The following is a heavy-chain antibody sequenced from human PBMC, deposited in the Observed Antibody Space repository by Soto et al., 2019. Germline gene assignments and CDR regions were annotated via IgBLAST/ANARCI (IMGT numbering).Heavy chain of an antibody. Sequence: GGSLRLSCAASGFTFNSYTMAWVRQAPGKGLEWVSSISGSGSSPSYADSVQGRFIIYRDNSRTTLSLQMNSLRSEDTATYYCAKARCTGNSCYVPDYWGHGSLVTVSS. CDR1: GFTFNSYT. V-gene: IGHV3-23*01. CDR2: ISGSGSSP. J-gene: IGHJ4*01. D-gene: IGHD2-8*02. CDR3: AKARCTGNSCYVPDY.